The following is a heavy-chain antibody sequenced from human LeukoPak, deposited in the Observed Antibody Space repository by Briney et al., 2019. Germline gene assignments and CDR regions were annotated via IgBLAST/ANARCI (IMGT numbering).Heavy chain of an antibody. D-gene: IGHD1-26*01. CDR2: INPNSGGT. J-gene: IGHJ4*02. CDR1: GYTFTDYY. CDR3: ARVGVGATGFDY. Sequence: ASVKVSCKASGYTFTDYYMYWVRQAPGQGLEWMGWINPNSGGTNYAQKFQGRVTMTRDTSISTAYMELSRLRSDDTAGYYCARVGVGATGFDYWGQGTLVTVSS. V-gene: IGHV1-2*02.